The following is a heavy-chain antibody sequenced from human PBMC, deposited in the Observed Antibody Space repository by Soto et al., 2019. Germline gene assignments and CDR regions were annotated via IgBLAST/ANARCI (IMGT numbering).Heavy chain of an antibody. CDR2: INAGNGNT. J-gene: IGHJ3*02. Sequence: GASVKVSCKASGYTFTSYAMHWVRQAPGQRLEWMGWINAGNGNTKYSQKFQGRVTITRDTSASTAYMELSSLRSEDTAVYYCARDLYSTSWYVRAFDMWGQGTMVTVSS. D-gene: IGHD6-13*01. CDR3: ARDLYSTSWYVRAFDM. CDR1: GYTFTSYA. V-gene: IGHV1-3*01.